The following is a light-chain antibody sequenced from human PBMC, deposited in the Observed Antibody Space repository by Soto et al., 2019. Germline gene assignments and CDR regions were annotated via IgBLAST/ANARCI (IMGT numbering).Light chain of an antibody. V-gene: IGLV2-8*01. J-gene: IGLJ2*01. CDR3: SSYAGSNNLGVV. Sequence: QSALTQPPSASGSPGQSVAISCTGTSSDVGGYNAVSWYQQHPGKAPKLMIYEVTKRPSGVPDRFSGSKSGNTASLTVSGLQADDEADYCCSSYAGSNNLGVVFGVGTKVTVL. CDR1: SSDVGGYNA. CDR2: EVT.